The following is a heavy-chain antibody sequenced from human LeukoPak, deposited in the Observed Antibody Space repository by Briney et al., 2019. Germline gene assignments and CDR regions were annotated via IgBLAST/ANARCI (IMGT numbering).Heavy chain of an antibody. D-gene: IGHD1-7*01. CDR1: GFTVSSNY. V-gene: IGHV3-53*01. CDR2: IYSGAST. J-gene: IGHJ4*02. CDR3: ARGNWNYPFDY. Sequence: GGSLRLSCAASGFTVSSNYMSWVRQAPRKGLEWVSVIYSGASTYYADSVKGRFTISRDNSKNTLYLQMNSLRAEDTAVYYCARGNWNYPFDYWGQGTLVTVSS.